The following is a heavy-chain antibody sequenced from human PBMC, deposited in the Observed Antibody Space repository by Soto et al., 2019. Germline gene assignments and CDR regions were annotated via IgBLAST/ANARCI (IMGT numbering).Heavy chain of an antibody. J-gene: IGHJ4*02. D-gene: IGHD3-22*01. Sequence: QEQLVQSGAEGKKPGSSVKVSCKASGGLFSSSPISWVRQVPGQGLEWMGGIIPVFQTAYSTQRFQGRVTITADESTNTAYMELSSLRSEDTAIYYCARGGSGYTWFNEFWGQGTLVTVAS. CDR3: ARGGSGYTWFNEF. CDR2: IIPVFQTA. V-gene: IGHV1-69*01. CDR1: GGLFSSSP.